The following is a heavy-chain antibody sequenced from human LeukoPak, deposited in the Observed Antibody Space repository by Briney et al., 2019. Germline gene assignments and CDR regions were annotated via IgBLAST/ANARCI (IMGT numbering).Heavy chain of an antibody. V-gene: IGHV4-34*01. D-gene: IGHD3-22*01. J-gene: IGHJ4*02. CDR2: INHSGST. CDR3: ARGSSYYDSSGTSDY. CDR1: GGSFSGYY. Sequence: SETLSLTCAVYGGSFSGYYWSWIRQPPGKGLEWIGEINHSGSTNYNPSLKSRVTISVDTSKNQFSLKLSSVTAADTAVYYCARGSSYYDSSGTSDYWGQGTLVTVSS.